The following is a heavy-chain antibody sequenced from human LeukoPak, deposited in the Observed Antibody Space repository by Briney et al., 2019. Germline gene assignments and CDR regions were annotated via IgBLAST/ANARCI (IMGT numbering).Heavy chain of an antibody. D-gene: IGHD3-22*01. CDR2: ISGSGGGT. V-gene: IGHV3-23*01. Sequence: GGSLRLSCAASDFTFRTYAMSWVRQAPGKGLEWVSGISGSGGGTSYADSVKGRFTVSRDNSKNTLYLQMNSLRAEDTAVYFCVEGGAPSYYDGSGDAYFDYWGQGTLVTVSS. J-gene: IGHJ4*02. CDR3: VEGGAPSYYDGSGDAYFDY. CDR1: DFTFRTYA.